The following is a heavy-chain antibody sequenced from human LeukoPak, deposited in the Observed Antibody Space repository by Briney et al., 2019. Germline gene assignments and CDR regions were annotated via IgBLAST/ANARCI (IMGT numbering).Heavy chain of an antibody. CDR1: GYTFTSYA. CDR3: ARGYDFWSGYYTGEDFDY. CDR2: IDAGNGDT. Sequence: ASVKVSCKASGYTFTSYAMHWVRRAPGQRLEWMGWIDAGNGDTKYSQKFQGRVTIARDTSASTAYMELSSLRSDDTAVYYCARGYDFWSGYYTGEDFDYWGQGTLVTVSS. V-gene: IGHV1-3*01. D-gene: IGHD3-3*01. J-gene: IGHJ4*02.